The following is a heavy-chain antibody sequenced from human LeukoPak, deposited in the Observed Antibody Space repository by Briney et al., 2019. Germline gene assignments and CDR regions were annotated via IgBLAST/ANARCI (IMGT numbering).Heavy chain of an antibody. CDR3: ARSHYYDSSGSQNNWFDP. CDR2: INHSGST. CDR1: GGPFSGYY. V-gene: IGHV4-34*01. Sequence: PSETLSLTCAVYGGPFSGYYWSWIRQPPGKGLEWIGEINHSGSTNYNPSLKSRVTISVDTSKNQFSLKLSSVTAADTAVYYCARSHYYDSSGSQNNWFDPWGQGTLVTVSS. D-gene: IGHD3-22*01. J-gene: IGHJ5*02.